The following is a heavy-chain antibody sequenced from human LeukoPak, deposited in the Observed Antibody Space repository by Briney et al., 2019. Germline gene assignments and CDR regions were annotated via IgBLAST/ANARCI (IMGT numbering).Heavy chain of an antibody. J-gene: IGHJ4*02. CDR2: IYSGGST. CDR3: ARDLGETGY. Sequence: GGAPRISSAASGFTGSSKNMSLGRPAPGEGLEWVSVIYSGGSTYYADSVKGRFTISRDNSKNTLYLQMNSLRAEDTAVYYCARDLGETGYWGQGTLVTVSS. D-gene: IGHD3-10*01. CDR1: GFTGSSKN. V-gene: IGHV3-53*01.